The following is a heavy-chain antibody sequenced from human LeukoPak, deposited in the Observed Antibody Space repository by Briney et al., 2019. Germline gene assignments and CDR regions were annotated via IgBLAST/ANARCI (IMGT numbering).Heavy chain of an antibody. CDR3: ARKRITIFGVVKKYYGMDV. CDR1: GYTFTGYY. J-gene: IGHJ6*02. Sequence: ASVKVSCKASGYTFTGYYMHWVRQAPGQGLEWMGWINPNSGGTNYAQKFQGRVTVTRDTSISTAYMELSRLRSDDTAVYYCARKRITIFGVVKKYYGMDVWGQGTTVTVSS. V-gene: IGHV1-2*02. CDR2: INPNSGGT. D-gene: IGHD3-3*01.